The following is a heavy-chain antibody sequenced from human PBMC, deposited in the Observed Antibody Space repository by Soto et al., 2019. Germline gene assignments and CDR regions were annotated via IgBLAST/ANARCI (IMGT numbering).Heavy chain of an antibody. D-gene: IGHD2-8*01. CDR1: GVSISSGNW. V-gene: IGHV4-4*02. Sequence: ASETLSLTCAVSGVSISSGNWWTWVRQTPQRGLEYIGEIFHDGTANYYPSFERRVAISVDTSKNQFSLKLTSVTAADTAIYFCARLVYDTRLNYMYFDFWGQGALVTVSS. J-gene: IGHJ4*02. CDR3: ARLVYDTRLNYMYFDF. CDR2: IFHDGTA.